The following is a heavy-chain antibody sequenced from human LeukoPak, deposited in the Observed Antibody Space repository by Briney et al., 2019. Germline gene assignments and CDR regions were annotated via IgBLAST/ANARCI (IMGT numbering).Heavy chain of an antibody. CDR3: AIGRTTVTTFDP. D-gene: IGHD4-11*01. V-gene: IGHV4-30-4*08. CDR2: IYYSGST. Sequence: SQTLSLTCTVSGGSISSGDYYWSWIRQPPGKGLEWIGYIYYSGSTYYNPSLKSRVTISVDTSKNQFSLKLSSVTAADTAVYYRAIGRTTVTTFDPWGQGTLVTVSS. J-gene: IGHJ5*02. CDR1: GGSISSGDYY.